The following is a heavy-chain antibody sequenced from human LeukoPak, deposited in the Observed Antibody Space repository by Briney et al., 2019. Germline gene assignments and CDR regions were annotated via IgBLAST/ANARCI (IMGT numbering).Heavy chain of an antibody. D-gene: IGHD3-22*01. CDR2: IHPNGVNT. CDR1: GFTFSNNG. V-gene: IGHV3-23*01. CDR3: AKALYDSPLAGDP. Sequence: GGSLRLSCAASGFTFSNNGMAWVRQAPGKGLEWVSSIHPNGVNTHYADSVKGRFTISRDDPKNTLFLQMSNLRVDDTAIYYCAKALYDSPLAGDPWGQGTLVTVSS. J-gene: IGHJ5*02.